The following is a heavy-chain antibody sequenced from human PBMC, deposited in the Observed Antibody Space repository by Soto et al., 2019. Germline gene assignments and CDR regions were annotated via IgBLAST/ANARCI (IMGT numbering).Heavy chain of an antibody. Sequence: SETLSLTCAVSGGSISSGGYSWSWIRQPPGKGLEWIGYIYHSGSTYYNPSLKSRVTISVDRSKNQFSLKLSSVTAADTAVYYCARDSLKYSGYDKGFEYWGQGTLVTVSS. D-gene: IGHD5-12*01. V-gene: IGHV4-30-2*01. CDR3: ARDSLKYSGYDKGFEY. CDR2: IYHSGST. J-gene: IGHJ4*02. CDR1: GGSISSGGYS.